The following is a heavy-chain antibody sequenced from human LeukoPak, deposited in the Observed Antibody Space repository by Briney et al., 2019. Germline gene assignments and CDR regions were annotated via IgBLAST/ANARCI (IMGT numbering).Heavy chain of an antibody. Sequence: SETLSLTCTVSGGSISSSSYYWGWIRQPPGKGLEWIGSIYYSGSTYYNPSLKSRVTISVDTSKNQFSLKLSSVTAADTAVYYCARHPDTMIVGEADYWGQGTLVTVSS. CDR3: ARHPDTMIVGEADY. CDR1: GGSISSSSYY. CDR2: IYYSGST. J-gene: IGHJ4*02. D-gene: IGHD3-22*01. V-gene: IGHV4-39*01.